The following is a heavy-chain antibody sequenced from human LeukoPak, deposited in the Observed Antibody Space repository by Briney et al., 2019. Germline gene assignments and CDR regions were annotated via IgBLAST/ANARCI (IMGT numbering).Heavy chain of an antibody. Sequence: VASVKVSCKASGGTFSSYAISWVRQAPGQGLEWMGGIIPIFGTANYAQKFQGRVTITADESTSTAYMELSSLRSEDTAVYYCARAALAIVGFIDNWFDPWGQGTLVTVSS. J-gene: IGHJ5*02. CDR1: GGTFSSYA. D-gene: IGHD2-21*01. V-gene: IGHV1-69*13. CDR3: ARAALAIVGFIDNWFDP. CDR2: IIPIFGTA.